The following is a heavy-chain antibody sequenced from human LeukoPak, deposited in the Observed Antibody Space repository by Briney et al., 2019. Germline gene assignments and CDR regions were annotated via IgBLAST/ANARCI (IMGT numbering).Heavy chain of an antibody. CDR3: GKESASSGWNWIDA. V-gene: IGHV3-30*18. J-gene: IGHJ5*02. CDR2: ISFDGGVK. CDR1: GFTFSSYA. D-gene: IGHD6-19*01. Sequence: GGSLRLSCVGSGFTFSSYAMHWVRQAPGKGLEWVALISFDGGVKYFADSVTGRFTISGDNSMNTLYLQMSSLRLEDTAVYYCGKESASSGWNWIDAWGQGSLVTVSS.